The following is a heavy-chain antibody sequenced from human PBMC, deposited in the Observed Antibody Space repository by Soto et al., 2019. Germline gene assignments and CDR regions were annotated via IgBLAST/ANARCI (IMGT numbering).Heavy chain of an antibody. CDR3: ARSRVVVAAPPGPVGDY. Sequence: QVQLQESGPGLVKPSQTLSLTCTVSGGSISSGGYYWSWIRQHPGKGLEWIGYIYYSGSTYYNPSLKSRVTISVDTSKNQFSLELSSVTAADTAVYYCARSRVVVAAPPGPVGDYWGQGTLVTVSS. J-gene: IGHJ4*02. CDR1: GGSISSGGYY. CDR2: IYYSGST. D-gene: IGHD2-15*01. V-gene: IGHV4-31*03.